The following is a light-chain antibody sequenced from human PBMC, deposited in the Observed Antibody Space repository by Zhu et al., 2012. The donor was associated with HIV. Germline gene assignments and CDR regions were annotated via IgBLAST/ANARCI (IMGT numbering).Light chain of an antibody. J-gene: IGKJ4*01. CDR3: QQYYTYPHT. CDR2: EAS. Sequence: DIQMTQSPSTLSASVGDRVIITCRASQSVYKWLAWYQQKPEKAPKLLIYEASRLETGVPSRFSGSGSGTEFSLTISSLQPDDFATYSCQQYYTYPHTFGGGTRV. V-gene: IGKV1-5*03. CDR1: QSVYKW.